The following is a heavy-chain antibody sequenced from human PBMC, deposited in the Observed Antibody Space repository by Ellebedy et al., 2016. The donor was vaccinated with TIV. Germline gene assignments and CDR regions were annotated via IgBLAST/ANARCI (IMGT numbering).Heavy chain of an antibody. Sequence: PGGSLRLSCAGSGFTFSGYYMSWIRQAPGKGLEWVSYISYTGDTRHYADSVKGRFTISRDNAKNSLYLQMSSLIAEDTAVYYCGRLGVIAGAGASDYWGQGTLVIVSS. D-gene: IGHD6-13*01. J-gene: IGHJ4*02. CDR1: GFTFSGYY. CDR2: ISYTGDTR. CDR3: GRLGVIAGAGASDY. V-gene: IGHV3-11*01.